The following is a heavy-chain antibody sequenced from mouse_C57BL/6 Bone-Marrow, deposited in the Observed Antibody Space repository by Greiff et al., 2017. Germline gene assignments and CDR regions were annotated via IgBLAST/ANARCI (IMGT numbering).Heavy chain of an antibody. CDR3: ARSSYYDYAMDY. CDR2: ISSGSSTI. Sequence: EVQLVESGGGLVKPGGSLKLSCAASGFTFSDYGMHWVRQAPEKGLEWVAYISSGSSTIYYADTVKVRFTISRDNAKNTLFLQMTILRSEDTAMYDCARSSYYDYAMDYWGQGTSVTVSS. V-gene: IGHV5-17*01. CDR1: GFTFSDYG. D-gene: IGHD1-1*01. J-gene: IGHJ4*01.